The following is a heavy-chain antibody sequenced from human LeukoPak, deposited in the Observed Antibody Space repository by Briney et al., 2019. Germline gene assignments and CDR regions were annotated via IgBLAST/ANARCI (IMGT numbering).Heavy chain of an antibody. Sequence: SETLSLTCTVSGGSISSSTYYWGWIRQPPGKGLGWIGSIYYGGSTYYNPSLNSRATISVHTSKNQFSLKLSSVPPADPAVYYCASNIIAAAGDKQLKRWFDPWGQGTLVTVSS. CDR1: GGSISSSTYY. CDR2: IYYGGST. V-gene: IGHV4-39*01. J-gene: IGHJ5*02. CDR3: ASNIIAAAGDKQLKRWFDP. D-gene: IGHD6-13*01.